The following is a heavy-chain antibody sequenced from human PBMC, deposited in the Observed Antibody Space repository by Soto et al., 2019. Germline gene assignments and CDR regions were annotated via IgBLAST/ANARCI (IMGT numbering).Heavy chain of an antibody. CDR1: GGSISSGGYS. V-gene: IGHV4-30-2*01. J-gene: IGHJ3*02. CDR2: IYHSGST. Sequence: SETLSLTCAVSGGSISSGGYSWSWIRQPPGKGLEWIGYIYHSGSTYYNPSLKSRVTISVDRSKNQFSLKLSSVTAADTAVYYCARDGRVVAATPEGASAFDIWGQGTMVTVSS. CDR3: ARDGRVVAATPEGASAFDI. D-gene: IGHD2-15*01.